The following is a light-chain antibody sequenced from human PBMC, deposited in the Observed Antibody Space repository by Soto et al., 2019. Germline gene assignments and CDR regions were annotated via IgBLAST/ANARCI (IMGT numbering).Light chain of an antibody. Sequence: DVQMTQAPSSLSASVGDRVTITCRASQGISTCLAWYQQKPGKVPKLLIYAASILQPGVPSRFSGSGSGTDFTLTISSLQPEDDSTYYCRKYNSAPRTFGGGTKVEIK. CDR2: AAS. CDR3: RKYNSAPRT. CDR1: QGISTC. J-gene: IGKJ4*01. V-gene: IGKV1-27*01.